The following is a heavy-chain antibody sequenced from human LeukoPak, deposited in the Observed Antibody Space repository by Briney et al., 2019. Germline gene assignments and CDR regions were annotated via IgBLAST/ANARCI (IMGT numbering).Heavy chain of an antibody. J-gene: IGHJ6*03. V-gene: IGHV1-18*01. D-gene: IGHD1-26*01. Sequence: ASVKVSCKASGYTFTSYGISWVRQAPGQGLEWMGWISAYNGNTNYAQKLQGRVTMTTDTSTSTAYMELGSLRSGDTAVYYCARDHSGSYPYYYYYYMDVWGKGTTVTISS. CDR2: ISAYNGNT. CDR3: ARDHSGSYPYYYYYYMDV. CDR1: GYTFTSYG.